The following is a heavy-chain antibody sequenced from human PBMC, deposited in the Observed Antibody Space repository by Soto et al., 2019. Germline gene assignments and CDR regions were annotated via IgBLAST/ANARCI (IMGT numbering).Heavy chain of an antibody. CDR2: ISGSGGST. D-gene: IGHD3-10*01. V-gene: IGHV3-23*01. Sequence: LSCAASGFTFSSYAMSWVRQAPGKGLEWVSAISGSGGSTYYADSVKGRFTISRDNSKNTLYLQMNSLRAEDTAVYYCAKVRNYYGSGSYSYWGQGTLVTVSS. J-gene: IGHJ4*02. CDR3: AKVRNYYGSGSYSY. CDR1: GFTFSSYA.